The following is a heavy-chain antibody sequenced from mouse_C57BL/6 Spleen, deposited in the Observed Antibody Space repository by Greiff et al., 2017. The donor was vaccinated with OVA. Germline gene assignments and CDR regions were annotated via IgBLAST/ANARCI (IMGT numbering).Heavy chain of an antibody. CDR1: GYTFTSYD. CDR2: IYPRDGST. V-gene: IGHV1-85*01. D-gene: IGHD1-1*01. CDR3: AREITTVVATEDYYAMDY. Sequence: VQWVESGPELVKPGASVKLSCKASGYTFTSYDINWVKQRPGQGLEWIGWIYPRDGSTKYNEKFKGKATLTVDTSSSTAYMELHSLTSEDSAVYFCAREITTVVATEDYYAMDYWGQGTSVTVSS. J-gene: IGHJ4*01.